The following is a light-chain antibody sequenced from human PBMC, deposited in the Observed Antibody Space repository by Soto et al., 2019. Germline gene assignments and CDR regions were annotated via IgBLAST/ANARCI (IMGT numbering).Light chain of an antibody. CDR3: QQYNKWPPYT. V-gene: IGKV3-15*01. CDR1: QSVSSN. J-gene: IGKJ2*01. CDR2: GAS. Sequence: EIVMTQSPATLSVSPGERATLSCRASQSVSSNLAWYQQKPGQAPRLLIYGASTRATGIPARFSGSGSGTECPLTISSRQSEDFAVYYCQQYNKWPPYTFGQGTKLEIK.